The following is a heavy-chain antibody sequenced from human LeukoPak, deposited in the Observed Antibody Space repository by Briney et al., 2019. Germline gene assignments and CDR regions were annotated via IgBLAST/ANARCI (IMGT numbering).Heavy chain of an antibody. CDR2: IYYSGST. J-gene: IGHJ3*02. CDR3: ARAGGYYDSKGDAFDI. Sequence: SETLSLTCTVSGGSISSGGYYWSWIRQHPGKGLEWIGYIYYSGSTYYNPSLKSRVTISVDRSKNQFSLKLSSVTAADTAVYYGARAGGYYDSKGDAFDIWGQGTMVTVSS. D-gene: IGHD3-22*01. CDR1: GGSISSGGYY. V-gene: IGHV4-31*03.